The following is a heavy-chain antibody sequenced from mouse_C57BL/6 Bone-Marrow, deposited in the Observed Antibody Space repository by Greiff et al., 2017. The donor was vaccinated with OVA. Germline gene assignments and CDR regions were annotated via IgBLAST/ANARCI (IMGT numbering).Heavy chain of an antibody. CDR2: ISSGGSYT. CDR3: ARNDEGTWFAY. J-gene: IGHJ3*01. V-gene: IGHV5-6*01. Sequence: EVHLVESGGDLVKPGGSLKLSCAASGFTFSSYGMSWVRQTPDKRLEWVATISSGGSYTYYPDSVKGRFTISRDNAKNTLYLQMSSLKSEDTAMYYCARNDEGTWFAYWGQGTLVTVSA. CDR1: GFTFSSYG. D-gene: IGHD2-12*01.